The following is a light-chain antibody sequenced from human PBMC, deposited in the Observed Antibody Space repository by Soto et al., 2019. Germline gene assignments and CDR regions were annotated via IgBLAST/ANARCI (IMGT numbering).Light chain of an antibody. J-gene: IGKJ1*01. V-gene: IGKV4-1*01. CDR1: QSILHNSNNKNY. Sequence: DIVMSQSPDSLAVSLGERATINCKSGQSILHNSNNKNYLAWYRQKPGQPPKLLVYWASTRESGVPDRFSGSGSGTDFTLTISSLQAEDVAVYHCQQYYSPPWTFGQGTKVEIK. CDR2: WAS. CDR3: QQYYSPPWT.